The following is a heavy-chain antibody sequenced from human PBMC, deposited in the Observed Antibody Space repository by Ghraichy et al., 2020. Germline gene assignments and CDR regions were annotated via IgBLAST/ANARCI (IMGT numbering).Heavy chain of an antibody. CDR3: ARQRKTYFDY. CDR1: GGSFSGYY. J-gene: IGHJ4*02. V-gene: IGHV4-34*01. Sequence: SETLSLTCAVYGGSFSGYYWSWIRQPPGKGLEWIGEINHSGSTNYNPSLKSRVTISVDTSKNQFSLKLSSVTAADTAVYYCARQRKTYFDYWGQGTLVTVSS. CDR2: INHSGST.